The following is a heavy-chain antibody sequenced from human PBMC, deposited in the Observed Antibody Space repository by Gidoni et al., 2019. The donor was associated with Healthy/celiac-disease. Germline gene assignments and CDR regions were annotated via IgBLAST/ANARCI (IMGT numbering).Heavy chain of an antibody. V-gene: IGHV2-26*01. D-gene: IGHD3-22*01. J-gene: IGHJ3*02. Sequence: QVTLKESGPVLVNPTEPLTLTCTVAGFSLSNARMGVSWIRQPPGKALEWLAHIFSNDEKSYSTSLKSRLTISKDTSKSQVVLTMTNMDPVDTATYYCARIYRRGGYYYDSSGYLDAFDIWGQGTMVTVSS. CDR1: GFSLSNARMG. CDR3: ARIYRRGGYYYDSSGYLDAFDI. CDR2: IFSNDEK.